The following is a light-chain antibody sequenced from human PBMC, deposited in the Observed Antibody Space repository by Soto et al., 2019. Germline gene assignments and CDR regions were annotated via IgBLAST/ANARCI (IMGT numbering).Light chain of an antibody. CDR1: ESVTSSC. V-gene: IGKV3-20*01. Sequence: EIVLTQSPDTLSLSPGERATLSCTASESVTSSCLAWYQRKPGQAPRLLIHTTSTRTTDITVSFSGSGSGTDFTLTISKLEPEDFAVYYCQQCGGSPLFSFGPGTRVDI. CDR2: TTS. J-gene: IGKJ3*01. CDR3: QQCGGSPLFS.